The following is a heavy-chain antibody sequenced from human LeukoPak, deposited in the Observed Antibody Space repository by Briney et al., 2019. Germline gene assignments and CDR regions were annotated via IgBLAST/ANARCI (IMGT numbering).Heavy chain of an antibody. CDR2: ISDDGSYT. CDR3: ASFGISWRSSY. Sequence: VGSLRLSCAASGVSFSGAWVRWVREGPGAGRVWGSRISDDGSYTSNVDSVKGRFTISRDNVNNMLYLHMNSLRAEDTAVYYCASFGISWRSSYWGQGTLVTVSS. V-gene: IGHV3-74*01. J-gene: IGHJ4*02. D-gene: IGHD2-21*01. CDR1: GVSFSGAW.